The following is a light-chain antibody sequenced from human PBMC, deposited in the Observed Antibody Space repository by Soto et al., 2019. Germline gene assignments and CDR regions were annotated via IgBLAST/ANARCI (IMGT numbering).Light chain of an antibody. J-gene: IGKJ5*01. CDR1: QGISNW. Sequence: DIQMTQSPSSVYASVGDRVTITCRASQGISNWLAWYQQKPGKAPKFLIYAASTLQSGVPARFSGSGSDTDFTLTISSLQPEDFATYYCQQANSFPITFGQGTRLEIK. CDR3: QQANSFPIT. CDR2: AAS. V-gene: IGKV1D-12*01.